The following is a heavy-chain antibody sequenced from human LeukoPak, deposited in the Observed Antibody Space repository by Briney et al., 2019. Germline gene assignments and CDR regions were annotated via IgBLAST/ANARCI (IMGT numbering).Heavy chain of an antibody. V-gene: IGHV1-2*02. CDR1: GYTFTGYY. D-gene: IGHD5-18*01. CDR2: INPNSGGT. J-gene: IGHJ4*02. Sequence: GASVKVSCKASGYTFTGYYMHWVRQAPGQGLEWMGWINPNSGGTNYAQKFQGRVTMTRDTSISTAYMELSRLRSDDTAVYYCAREGTAMVYSYFDYWGQGTLVTVSS. CDR3: AREGTAMVYSYFDY.